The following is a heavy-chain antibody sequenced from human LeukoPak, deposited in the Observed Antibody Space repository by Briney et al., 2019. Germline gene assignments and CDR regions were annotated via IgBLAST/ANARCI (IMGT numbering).Heavy chain of an antibody. Sequence: GASVKVSCKPSGYTFINYDIAWVRQAAGQGLEWMGWMNPKSGNRGSAQKFQGRVTMTMNTSMRTASMELSSLTSDDSAVYYCARASPGEYYYYGMDVWGQGTSVTVSS. CDR3: ARASPGEYYYYGMDV. CDR2: MNPKSGNR. CDR1: GYTFINYD. V-gene: IGHV1-8*01. J-gene: IGHJ6*01.